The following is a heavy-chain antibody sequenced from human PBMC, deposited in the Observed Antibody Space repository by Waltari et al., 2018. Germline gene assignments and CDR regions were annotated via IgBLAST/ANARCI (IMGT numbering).Heavy chain of an antibody. D-gene: IGHD1-26*01. J-gene: IGHJ4*02. CDR1: GGSISSSSYY. Sequence: QLQLQESGPGLVKLSETLSLTCTVSGGSISSSSYYWGWIRQPPGKGLEWIGSIYYSGSTYYNPSLKSRVTISVDTSKNQFSLKLSSVTAADTAVYYCARALAPWSSSDWGQGTLVTVSS. V-gene: IGHV4-39*07. CDR2: IYYSGST. CDR3: ARALAPWSSSD.